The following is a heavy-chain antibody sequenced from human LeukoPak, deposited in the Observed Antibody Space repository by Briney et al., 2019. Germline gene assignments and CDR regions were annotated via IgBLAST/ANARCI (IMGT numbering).Heavy chain of an antibody. CDR3: ARTAYCSSTSCYTRFDY. V-gene: IGHV3-7*03. CDR1: GFTFSNSW. J-gene: IGHJ4*02. CDR2: MNPDGSEK. D-gene: IGHD2-2*02. Sequence: PGGSLRLSCAASGFTFSNSWMNWVRQAPGKGLQWVASMNPDGSEKYCEDSVKGRFTISRDNAENSLFLQMNSLRAEDTAVYYCARTAYCSSTSCYTRFDYWGQGTLVTVSS.